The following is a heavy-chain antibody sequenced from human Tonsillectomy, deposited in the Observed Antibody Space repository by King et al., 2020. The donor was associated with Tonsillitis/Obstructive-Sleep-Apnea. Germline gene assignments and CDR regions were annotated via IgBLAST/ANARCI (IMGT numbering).Heavy chain of an antibody. CDR3: ARAARVYSSLVYYYYGIDV. V-gene: IGHV3-30*04. D-gene: IGHD5-18*01. CDR1: GFTFSSYA. J-gene: IGHJ6*02. CDR2: ISYDGSNK. Sequence: VQLVESGGGVVQPGRSLRLSCAASGFTFSSYAMHWVRQAPGKGLEWVAIISYDGSNKKYAESVKGRFTISRDNFKNTLYLQMNSLRAEDTAVYYCARAARVYSSLVYYYYGIDVWGQGTTVTVSS.